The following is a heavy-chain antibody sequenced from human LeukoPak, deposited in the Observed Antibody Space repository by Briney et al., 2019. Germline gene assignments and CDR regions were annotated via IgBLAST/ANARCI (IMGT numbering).Heavy chain of an antibody. CDR1: GFTFDDYA. D-gene: IGHD3-22*01. J-gene: IGHJ4*02. CDR2: ISWNSGSI. CDR3: ARGPAYYYDSSGYYLYYFDY. Sequence: PGRSLRLSCAASGFTFDDYAMHWVRQAPGKGLEWVSGISWNSGSIGYADSVKGRFTISRDNAKNSLYLQMNSLRAEDTALYYCARGPAYYYDSSGYYLYYFDYWGQGTLVTVSS. V-gene: IGHV3-9*01.